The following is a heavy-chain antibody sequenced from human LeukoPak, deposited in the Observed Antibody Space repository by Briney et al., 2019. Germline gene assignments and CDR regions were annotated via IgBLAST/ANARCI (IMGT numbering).Heavy chain of an antibody. CDR2: IYYSGST. V-gene: IGHV4-30-4*08. D-gene: IGHD6-13*01. Sequence: SQTLSLTCTVSGGSISSGDYYWSWIRQPPGKGLEWIGYIYYSGSTYYNPSLKSRVSISVDTSKNQFSLKLSSVTAADTAVYYCARYSSWYYYNILVHWFDPWGQGTLVTVSS. CDR1: GGSISSGDYY. J-gene: IGHJ5*02. CDR3: ARYSSWYYYNILVHWFDP.